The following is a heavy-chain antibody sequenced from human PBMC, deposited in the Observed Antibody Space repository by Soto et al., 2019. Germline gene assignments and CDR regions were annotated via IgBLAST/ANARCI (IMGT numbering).Heavy chain of an antibody. V-gene: IGHV3-73*01. CDR3: SRQASDFWSGKPQYYMDV. J-gene: IGHJ6*03. CDR1: GFTFSGSA. CDR2: IRRKANNYAT. D-gene: IGHD3-3*01. Sequence: EVQLVESGGGLVQPGGSLKLSCAASGFTFSGSAMHWVRQASGKGLEWVGRIRRKANNYATAYGASVKGRFTISRDDSKNTAYLPMNSLKTADTAVYYCSRQASDFWSGKPQYYMDVWGKGTTVTVSS.